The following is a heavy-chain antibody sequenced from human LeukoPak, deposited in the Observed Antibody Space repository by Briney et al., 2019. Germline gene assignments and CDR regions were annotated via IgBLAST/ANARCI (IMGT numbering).Heavy chain of an antibody. Sequence: PSETLSLTCAVSGGSISSGGYYWSWIRQPPGKGLEWIGYIYYSGSTNYNPSLKSRVTISVDTSKNQFSLKLSSVTAADTAVYYCARDNPGDYYDSSGYYGCMDVWGQGTTVTVSS. CDR2: IYYSGST. V-gene: IGHV4-61*08. CDR1: GGSISSGGYY. J-gene: IGHJ6*02. CDR3: ARDNPGDYYDSSGYYGCMDV. D-gene: IGHD3-22*01.